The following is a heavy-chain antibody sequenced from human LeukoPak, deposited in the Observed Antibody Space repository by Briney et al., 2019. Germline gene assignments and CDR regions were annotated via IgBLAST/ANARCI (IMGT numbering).Heavy chain of an antibody. V-gene: IGHV1-46*01. Sequence: ASVKVSCKASGYTFTSYYMHWVRQAPGQGLEWMGIINPSGGSTSYAQKFQGRVTMTRDMSTSTVYMELSSLRSEDTAVYYCARVPTVSSWYTVGGYYFDYWGQGTLVTVSS. CDR1: GYTFTSYY. D-gene: IGHD6-13*01. CDR3: ARVPTVSSWYTVGGYYFDY. CDR2: INPSGGST. J-gene: IGHJ4*02.